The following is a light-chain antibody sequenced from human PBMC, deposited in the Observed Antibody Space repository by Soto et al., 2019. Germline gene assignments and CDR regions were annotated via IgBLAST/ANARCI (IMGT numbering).Light chain of an antibody. CDR1: SSDVGDYNY. CDR2: DVS. V-gene: IGLV2-14*03. Sequence: QSALTQPASVSGSPGQSITISCTGTSSDVGDYNYVSWYQHHPGKAPKLMIYDVSNRPSGVSNRFSGSKSGNTASLTIFGLQAEDEADYYCSSYTSGSTLYVFGTGTKV. J-gene: IGLJ1*01. CDR3: SSYTSGSTLYV.